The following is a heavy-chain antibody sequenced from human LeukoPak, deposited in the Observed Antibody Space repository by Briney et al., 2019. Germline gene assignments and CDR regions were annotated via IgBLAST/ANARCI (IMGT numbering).Heavy chain of an antibody. Sequence: PSQTLPLTCTVSGGSISSGSYYWSWIRQPAGKGLEWIGRIYTSGSTNYNPSLKSRVTISVDTSKNQFSLKLSSVTAADTAVYYCARGPFGVVTGGAFDIWGQGTMVTVSS. J-gene: IGHJ3*02. CDR1: GGSISSGSYY. D-gene: IGHD3-3*01. CDR2: IYTSGST. CDR3: ARGPFGVVTGGAFDI. V-gene: IGHV4-61*02.